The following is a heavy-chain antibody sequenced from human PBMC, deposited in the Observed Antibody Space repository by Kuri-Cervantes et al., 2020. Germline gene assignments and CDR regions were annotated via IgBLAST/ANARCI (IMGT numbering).Heavy chain of an antibody. Sequence: GGSLRLSCTASGFTFGDYAMTWVRQAPGKGLEWVGFIRTITYGGTIEYAASVKGRFFISRDDSRSLAYLQMNSLKTEDTAVYYCTREPSTYYYDSSGYLYWNAFDIWGQGTMVTVSS. CDR3: TREPSTYYYDSSGYLYWNAFDI. CDR1: GFTFGDYA. J-gene: IGHJ3*02. V-gene: IGHV3-49*04. D-gene: IGHD3-22*01. CDR2: IRTITYGGTI.